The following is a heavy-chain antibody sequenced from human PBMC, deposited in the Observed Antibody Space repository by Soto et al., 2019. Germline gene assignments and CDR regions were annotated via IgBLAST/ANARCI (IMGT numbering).Heavy chain of an antibody. CDR2: IYYSGST. D-gene: IGHD4-17*01. CDR1: GGSISSGGYY. Sequence: QVQLQESGPGLVKPSQTLSLTCTVSGGSISSGGYYWSWIRQHPGKGLEWIGYIYYSGSTYYNPSLKSRVTISVDTSKNQFSVKLSSVTAADTAVYYCARDVTPTAVTTNYYGMDVWGQGTTVTVSS. V-gene: IGHV4-31*03. J-gene: IGHJ6*02. CDR3: ARDVTPTAVTTNYYGMDV.